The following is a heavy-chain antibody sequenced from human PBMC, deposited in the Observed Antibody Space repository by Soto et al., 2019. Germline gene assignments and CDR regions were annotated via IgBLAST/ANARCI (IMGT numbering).Heavy chain of an antibody. V-gene: IGHV4-39*01. CDR1: GGSISSSSYY. Sequence: QLQLQESGPGLVKPSETLSLTCTVSGGSISSSSYYWGWIRQPPGKGLEWIGSIYYSGSTYYNPSIKSRVTISVDTSKNQFYLKLSSVTVADTAVYYCARPGYYDSSCSLLFWGQANLGTVSS. J-gene: IGHJ4*02. CDR2: IYYSGST. D-gene: IGHD3-22*01. CDR3: ARPGYYDSSCSLLF.